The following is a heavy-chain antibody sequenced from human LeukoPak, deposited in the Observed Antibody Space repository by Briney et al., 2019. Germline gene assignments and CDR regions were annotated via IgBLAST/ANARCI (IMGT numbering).Heavy chain of an antibody. CDR1: GYTFTGYY. V-gene: IGHV1-2*06. Sequence: GASVKVSCKASGYTFTGYYMHWVRQAPGQGLEWMGRINPNSGGTNYAQKFQGRVTTTRDTSISTAYMELSRLRSDDTAVYYCARVVVSGYSRFGREPDYWGQGTLVTVSS. J-gene: IGHJ4*02. D-gene: IGHD6-13*01. CDR3: ARVVVSGYSRFGREPDY. CDR2: INPNSGGT.